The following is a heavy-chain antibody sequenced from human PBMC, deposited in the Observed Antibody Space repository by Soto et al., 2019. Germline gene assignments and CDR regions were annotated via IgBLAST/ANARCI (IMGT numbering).Heavy chain of an antibody. CDR2: IYQSGST. D-gene: IGHD4-4*01. Sequence: SETLSLTCAVSGGSISSGGYSWGWIRQPPGKGLEWIGYIYQSGSTYYNPSLKSRVTISVDRSRNQFSLKLSSVTAADTAVYFCATQSYSNSGAYYYYAMDVWGQGTTVTVSS. J-gene: IGHJ6*02. V-gene: IGHV4-30-2*01. CDR1: GGSISSGGYS. CDR3: ATQSYSNSGAYYYYAMDV.